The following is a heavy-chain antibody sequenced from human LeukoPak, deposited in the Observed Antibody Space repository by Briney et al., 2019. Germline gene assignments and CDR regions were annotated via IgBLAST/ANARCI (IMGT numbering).Heavy chain of an antibody. CDR3: ARVYYDSSGYYPYYYYGMDV. D-gene: IGHD3-22*01. J-gene: IGHJ6*02. CDR2: IIPIFGTA. CDR1: GGTFSSYA. Sequence: SVKVSCTASGGTFSSYAISWVRQAPGQGLEWMGGIIPIFGTANYAQKFQGRVTITADESTSTAYMELSSLRSEDTAVYYCARVYYDSSGYYPYYYYGMDVWGQGTTVTVSS. V-gene: IGHV1-69*13.